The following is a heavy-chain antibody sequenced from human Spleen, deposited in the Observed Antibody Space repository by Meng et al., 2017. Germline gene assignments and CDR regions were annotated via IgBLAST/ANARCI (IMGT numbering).Heavy chain of an antibody. CDR1: GGSLRGYY. CDR2: INHSGNI. CDR3: ARVSPQFDP. Sequence: QLQVQQRGAGLLKPSEPRALTCAVYGGSLRGYYWIWIRQPPGKGLEWIGEINHSGNINYNPSLKSRITMSVDTSKNQFSLKLTSVTAADTAVYYCARVSPQFDPWGQGTLVTVSS. J-gene: IGHJ5*02. V-gene: IGHV4-34*01.